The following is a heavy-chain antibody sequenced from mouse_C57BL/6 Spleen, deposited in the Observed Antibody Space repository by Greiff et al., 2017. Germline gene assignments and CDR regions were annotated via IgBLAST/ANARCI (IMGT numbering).Heavy chain of an antibody. CDR1: GFSLTSYG. CDR3: SRKTLYAMDY. V-gene: IGHV2-2*01. J-gene: IGHJ4*01. Sequence: VNLVESGPGLVQPSQSLSITCTVSGFSLTSYGVHWVRQSPGKGLEWLGVIWSGGSTDSNADFISRLSISKDNSTSQVVLQMNSLQADDTAIYYCSRKTLYAMDYWGQGTSVTVSS. CDR2: IWSGGST.